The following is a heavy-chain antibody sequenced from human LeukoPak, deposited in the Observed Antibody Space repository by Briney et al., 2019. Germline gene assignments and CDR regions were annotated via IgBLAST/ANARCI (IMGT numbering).Heavy chain of an antibody. CDR3: ARDRGRPAANDAFDI. J-gene: IGHJ3*02. Sequence: GGSLRLSCAASGFTFSSYSMYWVRQAPGKGLEWVSSISSSSYIYYADSVKGRFTISRDNAKNSLYLQMNSLRAEDTAVYYCARDRGRPAANDAFDIWGQGTMVTVSS. V-gene: IGHV3-21*01. CDR1: GFTFSSYS. CDR2: ISSSSYI. D-gene: IGHD2-2*01.